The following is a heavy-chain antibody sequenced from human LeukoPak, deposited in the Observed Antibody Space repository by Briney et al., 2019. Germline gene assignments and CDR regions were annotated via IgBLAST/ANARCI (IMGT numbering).Heavy chain of an antibody. J-gene: IGHJ4*02. D-gene: IGHD6-6*01. CDR2: ISWNSGSI. V-gene: IGHV3-9*01. CDR3: AKDRDYSSSGASVDY. Sequence: PGRSLRLSCAASGFTFDDYAMHWVRQAPGKGLEWVSGISWNSGSIGYADSVKGRFTISRDNAKNPLYLQMNSLRAEDTALYYCAKDRDYSSSGASVDYWGQGTLVTVSS. CDR1: GFTFDDYA.